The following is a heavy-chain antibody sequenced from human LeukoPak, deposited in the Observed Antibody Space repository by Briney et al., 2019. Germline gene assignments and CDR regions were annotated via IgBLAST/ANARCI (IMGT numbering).Heavy chain of an antibody. Sequence: GGSLRLSCAVSGFTFSSYSMNWVRQAPGKGLEWVSSISSSSSYIYYADSVKGRFTISRDNAKNSLYLQMNSLRAEDTAVYYCARERARGYYDSSGYYVLWGQGTLVTVSS. CDR1: GFTFSSYS. CDR2: ISSSSSYI. D-gene: IGHD3-22*01. J-gene: IGHJ4*02. CDR3: ARERARGYYDSSGYYVL. V-gene: IGHV3-21*01.